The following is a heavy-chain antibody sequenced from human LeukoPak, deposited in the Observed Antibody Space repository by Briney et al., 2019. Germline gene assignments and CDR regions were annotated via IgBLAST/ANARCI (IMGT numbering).Heavy chain of an antibody. J-gene: IGHJ4*02. CDR2: IKQDGSEK. V-gene: IGHV3-7*01. CDR1: GFTFSTYW. D-gene: IGHD3-22*01. Sequence: GGSLRLSCVASGFTFSTYWMTWVRQAPGKGLEWVGNIKQDGSEKYYVDSVEGRFTISRDNAKKSLYLQMNSLRAEDTAVYYCARDLYYYDSSGYYYLDYWGQGTLVTVSS. CDR3: ARDLYYYDSSGYYYLDY.